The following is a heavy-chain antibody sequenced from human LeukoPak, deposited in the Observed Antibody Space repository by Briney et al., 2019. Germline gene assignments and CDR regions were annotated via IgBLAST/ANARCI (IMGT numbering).Heavy chain of an antibody. CDR2: IYYSGST. Sequence: SETLSLTCTVSGGSISSYYWSWIRQPPGKGLEWIGYIYYSGSTNYNPSLKSRVTISVDTSKNQFSLKLSSVTAADTAVYYCARANFRSGLFDYWGQGTLVTVSS. J-gene: IGHJ4*02. V-gene: IGHV4-59*01. CDR3: ARANFRSGLFDY. D-gene: IGHD3-3*01. CDR1: GGSISSYY.